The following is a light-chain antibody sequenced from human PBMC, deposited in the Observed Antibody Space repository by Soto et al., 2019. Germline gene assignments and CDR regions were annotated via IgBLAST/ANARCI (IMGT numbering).Light chain of an antibody. CDR1: SSDIGGYNY. CDR2: DVS. Sequence: QSVLTQPASVSGSPGQAITISSTGTSSDIGGYNYVSWYQQHPGKAPKLMIYDVSNRPSGVSNRFSGFKSGNTASLTISGLHAEDEADYYCTSYTTSSTYVFGTGTKDTVL. V-gene: IGLV2-14*03. J-gene: IGLJ1*01. CDR3: TSYTTSSTYV.